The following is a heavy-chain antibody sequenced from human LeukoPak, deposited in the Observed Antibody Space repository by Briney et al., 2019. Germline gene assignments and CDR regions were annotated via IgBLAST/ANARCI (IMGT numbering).Heavy chain of an antibody. CDR1: GYTFTSYG. CDR3: ARDQVGIAVAGTLDY. D-gene: IGHD6-19*01. V-gene: IGHV1-2*02. Sequence: ASVKVSCKASGYTFTSYGISWARQAPGQGLEWMGWINPNSGGTNYAQKFQGRVTMTRDTSISTAYMELSRLRSDDTAVYYCARDQVGIAVAGTLDYWGQGTLVTVSS. CDR2: INPNSGGT. J-gene: IGHJ4*02.